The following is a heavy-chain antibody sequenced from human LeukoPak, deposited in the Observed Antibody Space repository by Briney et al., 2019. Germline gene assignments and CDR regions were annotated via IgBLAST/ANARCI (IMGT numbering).Heavy chain of an antibody. CDR2: INHSGST. V-gene: IGHV4-34*01. D-gene: IGHD1-14*01. CDR3: ARGRRYRVGHWFDP. CDR1: GGSFSGYY. Sequence: PSETLSLTCAVYGGSFSGYYWSWICQPPGKGLEWIGEINHSGSTNYNPSLKSRVTISVDTSKNQFSLKLSSVTAADTAVYYCARGRRYRVGHWFDPWGQGTLVTVSS. J-gene: IGHJ5*02.